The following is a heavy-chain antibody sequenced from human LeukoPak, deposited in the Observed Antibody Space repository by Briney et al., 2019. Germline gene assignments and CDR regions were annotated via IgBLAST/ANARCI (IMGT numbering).Heavy chain of an antibody. CDR3: ARALVVGATSAFDI. V-gene: IGHV3-30*04. CDR1: GFTFSSYA. Sequence: GRSLRLSCAASGFTFSSYAMHWVRQAPGKGLEWVAVISYDGSNKYYADSVKGRFTISRDNSKNTLYLQMNSLRAGDTAVYYCARALVVGATSAFDIWGQGTMVTVSS. D-gene: IGHD1-26*01. CDR2: ISYDGSNK. J-gene: IGHJ3*02.